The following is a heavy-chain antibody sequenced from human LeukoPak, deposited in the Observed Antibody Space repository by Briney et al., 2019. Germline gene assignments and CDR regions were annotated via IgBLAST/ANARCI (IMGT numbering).Heavy chain of an antibody. V-gene: IGHV3-7*01. CDR1: GFTFSDYW. CDR2: IDQDGSSK. J-gene: IGHJ4*02. CDR3: ARGDWAPFDY. Sequence: PGGSLRLSCVASGFTFSDYWMNWVRQAPGKGLEWVANIDQDGSSKYYLDSVKGRFTISRDNAKNSLYLQINNLRAEDTAAYFCARGDWAPFDYWGQGSLLTVSS. D-gene: IGHD2-21*02.